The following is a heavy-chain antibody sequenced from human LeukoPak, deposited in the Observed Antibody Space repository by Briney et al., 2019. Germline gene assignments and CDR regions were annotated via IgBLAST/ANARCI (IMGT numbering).Heavy chain of an antibody. D-gene: IGHD3-22*01. Sequence: SETLSLTCTVSGGSISSYYWSWIRQPAGKGLEWIGEINHSGSTNYNPSLKSRVTISVDTSKNQFSLKLSSVTAADTAVYYCARVGRVYYDSSGYYNYWGQGTLVTVSS. CDR1: GGSISSYY. CDR3: ARVGRVYYDSSGYYNY. J-gene: IGHJ4*02. CDR2: INHSGST. V-gene: IGHV4-34*01.